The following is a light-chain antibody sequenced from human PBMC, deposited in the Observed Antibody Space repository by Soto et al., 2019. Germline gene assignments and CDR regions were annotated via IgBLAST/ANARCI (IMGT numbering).Light chain of an antibody. J-gene: IGKJ1*01. CDR1: QSIGSL. CDR3: QHYNNWPPWT. CDR2: GAS. Sequence: EVVMTQSPATLSVSPGERATLSCRASQSIGSLLAWYQQKPGQAPRLLIYGASIRLTGIPARFSGSGSGTEFTLTISSLQSEDFAVYYCQHYNNWPPWTFGQGTKVEIK. V-gene: IGKV3-15*01.